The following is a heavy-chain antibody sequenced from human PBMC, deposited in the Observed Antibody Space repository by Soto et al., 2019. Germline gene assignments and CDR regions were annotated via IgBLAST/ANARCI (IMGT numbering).Heavy chain of an antibody. CDR2: IYYSGST. CDR3: ASSNIAAAGFYYYGMDV. Sequence: SETLSLTCTVSGGSVSSGSYYWSWIRQPPGKGLEWIGYIYYSGSTNYNPSLKSRVTISVDTSKNQFSLKLSSVTAADTAVYYCASSNIAAAGFYYYGMDVWGRGTTVTVSS. J-gene: IGHJ6*02. V-gene: IGHV4-61*01. D-gene: IGHD6-13*01. CDR1: GGSVSSGSYY.